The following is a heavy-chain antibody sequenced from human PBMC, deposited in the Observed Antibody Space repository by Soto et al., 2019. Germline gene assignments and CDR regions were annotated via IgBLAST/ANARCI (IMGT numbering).Heavy chain of an antibody. CDR2: IYYSGST. J-gene: IGHJ5*02. Sequence: PSETLSLTCTVSGGSISSYYWSWIRQPPGKGLEWIGYIYYSGSTNYNPSLKSRVTISVDTSKNQFSLKLGSVTAADTAVYYCARGLRFLEWLQPGGFDPWGQGTLVTVSS. V-gene: IGHV4-59*08. D-gene: IGHD3-3*01. CDR3: ARGLRFLEWLQPGGFDP. CDR1: GGSISSYY.